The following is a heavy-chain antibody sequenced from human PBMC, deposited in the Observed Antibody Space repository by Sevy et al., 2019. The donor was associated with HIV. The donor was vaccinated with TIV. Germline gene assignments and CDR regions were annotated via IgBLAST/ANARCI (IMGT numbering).Heavy chain of an antibody. CDR3: TNSYFGSETSYGMDL. V-gene: IGHV3-7*01. J-gene: IGHJ6*02. D-gene: IGHD3-10*01. CDR2: IRQDGIEK. CDR1: GFTFRNFW. Sequence: GGSLRLSCAVSGFTFRNFWMSWVRQAPGKGLEWVANIRQDGIEKYYVDSVRGRFTISRDNAKNSLFLQLNSLRADVTAIYYCTNSYFGSETSYGMDLWGRGTTVTVSS.